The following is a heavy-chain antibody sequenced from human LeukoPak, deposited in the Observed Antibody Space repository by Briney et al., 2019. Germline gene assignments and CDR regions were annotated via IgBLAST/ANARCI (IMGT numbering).Heavy chain of an antibody. V-gene: IGHV4-4*07. CDR3: ARIPPNYYYYYMDV. CDR1: GGSISSYY. J-gene: IGHJ6*03. CDR2: IYTSGST. Sequence: SETLSLTCTVSGGSISSYYWSWIRQPAGKGLEWIGRIYTSGSTTYNPSLKSRVTMSVDTSKTQFSLKLSSVTAADTAVYYCARIPPNYYYYYMDVWGKGTTVTVPS.